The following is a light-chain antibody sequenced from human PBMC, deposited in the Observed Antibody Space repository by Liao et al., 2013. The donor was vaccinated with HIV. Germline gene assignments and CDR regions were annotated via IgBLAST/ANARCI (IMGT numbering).Light chain of an antibody. J-gene: IGLJ2*01. CDR2: QDT. CDR1: KLGDEY. CDR3: QAWDSSTYVV. Sequence: SYEVTQPPSVSVSPGQTANITCSGDKLGDEYASWYQQKPGQSPVLVIYQDTRRPSGIPERFSGSNSGNTATLTISGTQAMDEADYYCQAWDSSTYVVFGGGTKLTVL. V-gene: IGLV3-1*01.